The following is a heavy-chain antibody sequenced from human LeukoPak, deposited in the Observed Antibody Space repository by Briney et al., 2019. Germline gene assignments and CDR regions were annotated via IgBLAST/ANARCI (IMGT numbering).Heavy chain of an antibody. V-gene: IGHV1-8*01. CDR1: GYTFTSYD. J-gene: IGHJ3*02. CDR3: ARGGRDSSGYYPDPAFDI. Sequence: AASVKVSCKASGYTFTSYDINWVRQATGQGLEWMGWMNPNSGNTGYAQKFQGRVTMTRNTSISTAYMELSSLRSEDTAVYYCARGGRDSSGYYPDPAFDIWGQGTMVTVSS. D-gene: IGHD3-22*01. CDR2: MNPNSGNT.